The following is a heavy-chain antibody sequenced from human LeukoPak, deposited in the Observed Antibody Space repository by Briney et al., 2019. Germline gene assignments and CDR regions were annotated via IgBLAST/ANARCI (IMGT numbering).Heavy chain of an antibody. Sequence: GEYLKISCKGSGYSFTSYWIGWVRQMPGKGLEWMGVIYPGDSDTIYSPSFQGQVTISADKSTSTAYLQWNSLKASDTAKYYCARHGPRGVVVVDYWGQGTLVTVSS. D-gene: IGHD3-22*01. V-gene: IGHV5-51*01. J-gene: IGHJ4*02. CDR2: IYPGDSDT. CDR3: ARHGPRGVVVVDY. CDR1: GYSFTSYW.